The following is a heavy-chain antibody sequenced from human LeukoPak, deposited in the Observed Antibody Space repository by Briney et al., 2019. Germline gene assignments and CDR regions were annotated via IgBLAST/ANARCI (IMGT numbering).Heavy chain of an antibody. V-gene: IGHV3-21*01. CDR2: ISSSSSYI. CDR3: ARIYDFWSGYLRGDYFDY. J-gene: IGHJ4*02. Sequence: PGGSLRLSCAASGFTFSSYSMNWVRQAPGKGLEWVSSISSSSSYIYYADSVKGRFTISRDNAKNSLYLQMNSLRAEDTAVYYCARIYDFWSGYLRGDYFDYWGQGTLVTVSS. CDR1: GFTFSSYS. D-gene: IGHD3-3*01.